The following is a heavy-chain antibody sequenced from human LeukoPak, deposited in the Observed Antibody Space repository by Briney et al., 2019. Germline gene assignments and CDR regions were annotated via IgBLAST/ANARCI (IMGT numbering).Heavy chain of an antibody. CDR3: AREDYVEYYFDY. D-gene: IGHD4-17*01. V-gene: IGHV3-30-3*01. Sequence: GRSLRLSCAASGFTFSSYAMHWVRQAPGKGLEWVAVISYDGSNKYYADSVKGRFTISRDNSKNTLYLQMNSLRAEDTAVYYCAREDYVEYYFDYWGQGTLVTVSS. CDR2: ISYDGSNK. CDR1: GFTFSSYA. J-gene: IGHJ4*02.